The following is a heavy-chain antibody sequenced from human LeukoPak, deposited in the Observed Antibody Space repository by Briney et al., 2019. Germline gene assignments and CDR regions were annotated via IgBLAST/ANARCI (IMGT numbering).Heavy chain of an antibody. J-gene: IGHJ5*02. V-gene: IGHV4-59*01. D-gene: IGHD3-9*01. Sequence: ASETLSLTCTVSGGSISSFFWNWIRQPPGKGLEWIGYIYYSGSTNYNPSLKSRVTISVDTSKNQFSLKLSSVTAADTAVYYCARTVGEELRYFDWLSIPLYNWFDPWGQGTLVTVSS. CDR1: GGSISSFF. CDR2: IYYSGST. CDR3: ARTVGEELRYFDWLSIPLYNWFDP.